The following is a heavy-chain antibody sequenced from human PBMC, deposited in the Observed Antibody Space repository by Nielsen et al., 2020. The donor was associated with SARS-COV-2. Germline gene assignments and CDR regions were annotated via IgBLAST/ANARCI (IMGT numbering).Heavy chain of an antibody. CDR2: ISGSGGST. J-gene: IGHJ6*02. CDR1: GFTFSSYA. CDR3: AKDRGLTIFGVVIDYYGLDV. D-gene: IGHD3-3*01. Sequence: GGSLRLSCAASGFTFSSYAMSWVRQAPGKGLEWVSVISGSGGSTYYADSVKGRFTISRDNSKNTLDLQMNSLRAEDTAVYYCAKDRGLTIFGVVIDYYGLDVWGQGTTVTVSS. V-gene: IGHV3-23*01.